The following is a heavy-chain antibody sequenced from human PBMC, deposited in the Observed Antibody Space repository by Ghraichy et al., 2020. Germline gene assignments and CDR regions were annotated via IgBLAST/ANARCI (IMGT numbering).Heavy chain of an antibody. Sequence: SETLSLTCTVSGGSISSTSYYWGWIRQPPGKGLEWIGSIYYSGSTYYNPSLKSRVTISVDTSKDQFSLKLSSVTAADTAFYYCARLRYYDSSGYYSFSHFDYWGQGTLVTVSS. V-gene: IGHV4-39*01. J-gene: IGHJ4*02. CDR3: ARLRYYDSSGYYSFSHFDY. CDR1: GGSISSTSYY. CDR2: IYYSGST. D-gene: IGHD3-22*01.